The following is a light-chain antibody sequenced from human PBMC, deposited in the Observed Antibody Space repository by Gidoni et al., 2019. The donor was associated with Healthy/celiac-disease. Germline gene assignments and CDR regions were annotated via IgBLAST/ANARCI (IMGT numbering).Light chain of an antibody. J-gene: IGKJ2*01. CDR1: QSISSW. CDR3: QQYNSYST. CDR2: KAS. Sequence: DIQMTQSPSTLSASVDHRVTITCRASQSISSWLAWYQQKPGKAPKLLIYKASSLESGVPSRFSGSGSGTEFTLTISSLQPDDFATYYCQQYNSYSTFGQGTKLEIK. V-gene: IGKV1-5*03.